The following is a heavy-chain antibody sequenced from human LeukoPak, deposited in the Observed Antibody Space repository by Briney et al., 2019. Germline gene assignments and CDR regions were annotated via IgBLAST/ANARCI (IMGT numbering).Heavy chain of an antibody. CDR1: AFTFSSYA. J-gene: IGHJ6*04. CDR2: ISYDGSNK. V-gene: IGHV3-30*04. D-gene: IGHD3-10*01. CDR3: AREVFPHSYYYYGMDV. Sequence: GGSLRLSCAAPAFTFSSYAMHCVRQAPGKGLQWVGVISYDGSNKYYAESVKGRFTISRDNSKNTLYLQMNSLRAEDTAVYYCAREVFPHSYYYYGMDVWGKGTTVTVSS.